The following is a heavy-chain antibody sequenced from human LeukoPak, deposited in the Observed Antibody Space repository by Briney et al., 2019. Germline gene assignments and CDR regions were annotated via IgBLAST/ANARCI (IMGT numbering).Heavy chain of an antibody. D-gene: IGHD6-19*01. J-gene: IGHJ6*02. CDR2: INPSGGST. CDR1: GYTFTSYY. CDR3: ARDGRLAVAGPPSGGMDV. V-gene: IGHV1-46*01. Sequence: ASVKVACKASGYTFTSYYMHWERQAPGQWRGWMGIINPSGGSTSYAQKFQGRVTMTRDTSTSTVYMELSSLRSEDTAVYYCARDGRLAVAGPPSGGMDVWGQGTTVTVSS.